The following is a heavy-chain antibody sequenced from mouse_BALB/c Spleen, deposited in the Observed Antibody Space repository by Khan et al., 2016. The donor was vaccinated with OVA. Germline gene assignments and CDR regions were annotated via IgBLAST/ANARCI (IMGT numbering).Heavy chain of an antibody. Sequence: EVELVESGGDLVKPGGSLKLSCAASGFTFSSYGMSWVRQTPDERLEWVAAISTTGSSTYYPACVTGRFIISRDTAKNTLYLQMSSLKSEDTAMFYCARRGAYFGSSYWYVDGWGAGTTVTVSS. D-gene: IGHD1-1*01. CDR3: ARRGAYFGSSYWYVDG. CDR2: ISTTGSST. V-gene: IGHV5-6*01. CDR1: GFTFSSYG. J-gene: IGHJ1*01.